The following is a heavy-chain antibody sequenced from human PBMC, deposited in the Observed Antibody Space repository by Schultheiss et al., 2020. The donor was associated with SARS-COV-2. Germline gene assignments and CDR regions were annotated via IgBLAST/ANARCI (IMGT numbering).Heavy chain of an antibody. CDR3: ASGGLLWFGELLYVLGY. CDR2: INPNSGGT. V-gene: IGHV1-2*02. Sequence: ASVKVSCKASGGTFSSYAISWVRQAPGQGLEWMGWINPNSGGTNYAQKFQGRVTMTRDTSISTAYMELSRLRSDDTAVYYCASGGLLWFGELLYVLGYWGQGTLVTVSS. J-gene: IGHJ4*02. D-gene: IGHD3-10*01. CDR1: GGTFSSYA.